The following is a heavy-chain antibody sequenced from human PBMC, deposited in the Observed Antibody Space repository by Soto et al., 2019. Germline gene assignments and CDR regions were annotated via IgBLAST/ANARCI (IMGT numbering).Heavy chain of an antibody. CDR1: GFTFSSYS. CDR3: ALDLDIVVVPRMDV. J-gene: IGHJ6*02. Sequence: PGGSLRLSCAASGFTFSSYSMNWVRQAPGKGLEWVSSISSSSSYIYYADSVKGRFTISRDNAKNSLYLQMNSLRAEDTAVYYCALDLDIVVVPRMDVWGQGTTVTVSS. V-gene: IGHV3-21*01. CDR2: ISSSSSYI. D-gene: IGHD2-15*01.